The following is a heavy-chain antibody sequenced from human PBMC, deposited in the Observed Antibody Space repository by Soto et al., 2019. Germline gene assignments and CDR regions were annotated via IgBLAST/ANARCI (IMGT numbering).Heavy chain of an antibody. CDR2: IYYSGST. CDR3: ARGFKVRGVIRVRADYFDY. CDR1: GGSISSYY. J-gene: IGHJ4*02. D-gene: IGHD3-10*01. Sequence: SETLSLTCTVSGGSISSYYWSWIRQPPGKGLEWIGYIYYSGSTNYNPSLKSRVTISVDTSKNQFSLKLSSVTAADTAVYYCARGFKVRGVIRVRADYFDYWGQGTLVTVSS. V-gene: IGHV4-59*01.